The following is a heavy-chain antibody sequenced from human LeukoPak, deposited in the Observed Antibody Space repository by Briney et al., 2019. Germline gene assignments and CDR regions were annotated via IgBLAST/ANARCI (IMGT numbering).Heavy chain of an antibody. CDR2: IKSKTDGGTT. D-gene: IGHD5-24*01. CDR1: GFTFSNAW. V-gene: IGHV3-15*01. J-gene: IGHJ4*02. Sequence: GGSLRLSCAASGFTFSNAWMSWVRQAPGKGLEWVGRIKSKTDGGTTNYAAPVKGRFTISRDDSKNTLYLQMNSLKTEDTAVYYCTTDPDVEMATISGFDYWGQETLVTVSS. CDR3: TTDPDVEMATISGFDY.